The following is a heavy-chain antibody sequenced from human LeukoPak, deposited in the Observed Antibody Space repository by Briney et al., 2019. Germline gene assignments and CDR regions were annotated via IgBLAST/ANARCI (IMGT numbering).Heavy chain of an antibody. CDR2: INHSGST. V-gene: IGHV4-34*01. Sequence: SETLSLTCAVYGGSFSGYYWSWIRQPPGKGLEWIGEINHSGSTNYNPSLKSRVTISVDTSKNQFSLKLSSVTAADTAVYYCARGEDAFDVWGQGTMVTVSS. J-gene: IGHJ3*01. CDR3: ARGEDAFDV. CDR1: GGSFSGYY.